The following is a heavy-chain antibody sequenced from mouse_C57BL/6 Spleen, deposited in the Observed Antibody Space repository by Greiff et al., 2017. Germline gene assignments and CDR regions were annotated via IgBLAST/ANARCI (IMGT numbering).Heavy chain of an antibody. Sequence: QVQLQQSGPELVKPGASVKISCKASGYAFSSSWMNWVKQRPGKGLEWIGRIYPGDGDTNYNGKFKGKATLTADKSSSTAYMQLSSLTSEDSAVYFCARGDWYFDYWGQGTTLTVSS. D-gene: IGHD3-3*01. CDR1: GYAFSSSW. J-gene: IGHJ2*01. CDR3: ARGDWYFDY. V-gene: IGHV1-82*01. CDR2: IYPGDGDT.